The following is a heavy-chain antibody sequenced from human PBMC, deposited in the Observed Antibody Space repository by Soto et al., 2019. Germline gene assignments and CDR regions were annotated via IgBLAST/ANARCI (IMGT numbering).Heavy chain of an antibody. V-gene: IGHV3-7*01. CDR2: IKQDGSEK. CDR1: GFTFSSYW. D-gene: IGHD2-2*01. Sequence: GGSLRLSCAASGFTFSSYWMSWVRQAPGKGLEWVANIKQDGSEKYYVDSVKGRFTISRDNAKNSLYLQMNSLRAEDTAVYYCARGLGYCSSTSCSGPPEAPNWFDPRGQGTLVTVSS. CDR3: ARGLGYCSSTSCSGPPEAPNWFDP. J-gene: IGHJ5*02.